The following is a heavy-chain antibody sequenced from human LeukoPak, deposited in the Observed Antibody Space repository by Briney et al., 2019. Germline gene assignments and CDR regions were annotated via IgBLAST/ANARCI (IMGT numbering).Heavy chain of an antibody. CDR2: INHSGST. J-gene: IGHJ2*01. CDR3: ASLVIPSSSWYASRYFDL. V-gene: IGHV4-34*01. CDR1: GGSFSGYY. D-gene: IGHD6-13*01. Sequence: PSETLSLTCAVYGGSFSGYYWSWIRQPPGKGLEWIGEINHSGSTNYNPSLKSRVTISVDTSKNQFSLKLSSVTAADTAVYYCASLVIPSSSWYASRYFDLWGRGTLVTVSS.